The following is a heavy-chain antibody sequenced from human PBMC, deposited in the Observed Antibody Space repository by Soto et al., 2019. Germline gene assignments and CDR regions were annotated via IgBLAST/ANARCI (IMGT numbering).Heavy chain of an antibody. J-gene: IGHJ5*01. V-gene: IGHV3-23*01. CDR2: VTNTGGIT. D-gene: IGHD2-15*01. Sequence: EVQLLQSGGGLVQPGGSLRLSCVASGFTFTSYAMTWVRQLPGKGLEWVSSVTNTGGITHYANSVKGRFTISRDNSKNPLYLQMHSLRAEDTAMYYCAKIYRSCTYTNCYSRSPPDSWGQGTLVTVSA. CDR1: GFTFTSYA. CDR3: AKIYRSCTYTNCYSRSPPDS.